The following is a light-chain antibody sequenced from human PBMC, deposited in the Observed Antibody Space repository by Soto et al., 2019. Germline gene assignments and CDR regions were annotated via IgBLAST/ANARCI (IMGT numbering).Light chain of an antibody. CDR2: DVS. Sequence: IHMTQSPSFLSASVGDRGTISFRASQGLSSYLAWYHQKPGKAPTLLIYDVSRLESGVPSRFSGSGSGTEFTLTINSLQPDDFATYYCQQYDTYYTFGQGTKV. V-gene: IGKV1-5*01. CDR3: QQYDTYYT. CDR1: QGLSSY. J-gene: IGKJ2*01.